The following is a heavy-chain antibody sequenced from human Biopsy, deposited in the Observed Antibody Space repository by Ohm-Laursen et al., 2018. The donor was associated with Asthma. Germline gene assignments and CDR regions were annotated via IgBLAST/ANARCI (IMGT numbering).Heavy chain of an antibody. CDR3: ARATSTWSQSGPHYFDH. CDR1: PGSINDYY. V-gene: IGHV4-59*01. Sequence: SETLSLTCTVSPGSINDYYWNWIRQFPGKGLEWIGYVHSTRSTRFNPSLKSRLTISVDTSVDQVSLKLTSVTAADTAVYYCARATSTWSQSGPHYFDHWGQGTLVTVSS. CDR2: VHSTRST. J-gene: IGHJ4*02. D-gene: IGHD6-13*01.